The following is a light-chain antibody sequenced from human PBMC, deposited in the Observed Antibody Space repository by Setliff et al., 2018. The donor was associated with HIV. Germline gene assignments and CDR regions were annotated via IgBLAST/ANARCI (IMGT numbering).Light chain of an antibody. Sequence: LTQPASVSGSPGQSITISCTGTSRDVGGYNYVSWYQQHPGKASKLIIYEVRNRPSGVSNRFSGSKSGNTASLTISGLQTEDEADYYCSSYAITNTLPFGTGTKVTVL. CDR3: SSYAITNTLP. J-gene: IGLJ1*01. CDR2: EVR. V-gene: IGLV2-14*01. CDR1: SRDVGGYNY.